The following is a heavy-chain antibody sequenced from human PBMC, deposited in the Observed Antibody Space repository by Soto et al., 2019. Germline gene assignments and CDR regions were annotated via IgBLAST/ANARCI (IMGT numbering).Heavy chain of an antibody. J-gene: IGHJ4*02. V-gene: IGHV1-18*01. Sequence: VQLVQSGAEVKKPGASVRVSCKASGYTFTSFGLSWVRQAPGQGPQWMGWVSPESDKATYAHKFQGRITMTTNRSMTTAYMDLRSLRSDHTAVYYCPGDLFFISPSTVTKDVYRGQGTLVSVS. D-gene: IGHD4-17*01. CDR1: GYTFTSFG. CDR3: PGDLFFISPSTVTKDVY. CDR2: VSPESDKA.